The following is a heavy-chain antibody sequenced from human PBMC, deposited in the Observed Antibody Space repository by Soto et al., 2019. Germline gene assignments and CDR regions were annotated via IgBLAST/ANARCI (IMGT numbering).Heavy chain of an antibody. CDR3: ARGWDSSGWFDY. Sequence: SETLPLTWSVSGGNLINHYRAWIRHSPGKGMEWIGNIYDSGSTNYSPALKSRVSMSVDTSKNQFSLKLSSVTAADTAVYDCARGWDSSGWFDYWGQRTLVTVSS. CDR1: GGNLINHY. V-gene: IGHV4-59*11. D-gene: IGHD6-19*01. CDR2: IYDSGST. J-gene: IGHJ4*02.